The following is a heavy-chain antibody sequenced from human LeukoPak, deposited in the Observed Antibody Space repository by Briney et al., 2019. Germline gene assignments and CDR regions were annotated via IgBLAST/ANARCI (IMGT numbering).Heavy chain of an antibody. D-gene: IGHD2-2*01. Sequence: SGPTLVNPTQALTLTCTFSGFSLSTSGMCVSWIRQPPGKALEWLARIDWDDDKYYSTSLKTRLTISKDTSKNQVVLTMTNMDPVDTATYYCARSPVVVPAAKNYYYYGMDVWGQGTTVTVSS. J-gene: IGHJ6*02. V-gene: IGHV2-70*11. CDR1: GFSLSTSGMC. CDR3: ARSPVVVPAAKNYYYYGMDV. CDR2: IDWDDDK.